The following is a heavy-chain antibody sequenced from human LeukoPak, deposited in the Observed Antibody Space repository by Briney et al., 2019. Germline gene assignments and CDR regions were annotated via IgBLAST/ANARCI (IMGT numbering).Heavy chain of an antibody. CDR3: ARATGDYYHGMDV. D-gene: IGHD2-8*02. Sequence: GGSLRLSCAASGYTFSNYDMHWVRQATGKGLEGGSLIDTACDTYYAGSVKGRFTISRENAKNSLYLQMNSMRAEDTAVYYCARATGDYYHGMDVWGQGTPVTVSS. CDR2: IDTACDT. CDR1: GYTFSNYD. V-gene: IGHV3-13*01. J-gene: IGHJ6*02.